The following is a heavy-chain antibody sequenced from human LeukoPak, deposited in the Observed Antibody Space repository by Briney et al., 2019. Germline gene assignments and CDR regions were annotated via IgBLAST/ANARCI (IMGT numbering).Heavy chain of an antibody. Sequence: PGGSLRLSCAASGFTFSSYGMHWVRQAPGKGLEWVAVISYDGSNKYYADSVKGRFTISRDNSKNTLYLQMNSLRAGDTAVYYCARIASLYNWFDPWGQGTLVTVSS. J-gene: IGHJ5*02. CDR3: ARIASLYNWFDP. D-gene: IGHD6-13*01. CDR2: ISYDGSNK. V-gene: IGHV3-30*03. CDR1: GFTFSSYG.